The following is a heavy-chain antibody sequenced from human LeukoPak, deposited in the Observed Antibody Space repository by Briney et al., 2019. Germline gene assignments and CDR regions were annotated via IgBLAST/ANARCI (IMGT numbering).Heavy chain of an antibody. D-gene: IGHD4-17*01. J-gene: IGHJ4*02. CDR2: IFYSGNT. CDR1: GGSISSSDFY. CDR3: ARRNDYGDYFDY. V-gene: IGHV4-30-4*08. Sequence: SETLSLTCTVSGGSISSSDFYWSWIRQPPGKGLEWIGYIFYSGNTYYNPSLKSRLTMSINTSKNQFSLKLSSVTAADTAVYNCARRNDYGDYFDYWGQGTLVTVSS.